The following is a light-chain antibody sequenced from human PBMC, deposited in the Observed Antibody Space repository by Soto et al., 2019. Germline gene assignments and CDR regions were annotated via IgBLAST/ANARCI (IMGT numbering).Light chain of an antibody. Sequence: IWMTQSPATLSVSQGETATLSCGASQSVSSNLAWYQQKPGQAPRLLIYGASTRATGIPDRFSGSGSGTEFTLTISSLKSEDFAVYYCQQYNNWHPITFGHGTRLEIK. CDR2: GAS. CDR3: QQYNNWHPIT. V-gene: IGKV3-15*01. CDR1: QSVSSN. J-gene: IGKJ5*01.